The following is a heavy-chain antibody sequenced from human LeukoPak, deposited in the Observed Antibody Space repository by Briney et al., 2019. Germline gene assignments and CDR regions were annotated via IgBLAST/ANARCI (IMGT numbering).Heavy chain of an antibody. D-gene: IGHD2-15*01. V-gene: IGHV3-20*04. CDR2: INWNGGST. J-gene: IGHJ6*03. CDR3: ARLSSGARYYYMDV. Sequence: GGSLRRSCAASGFTFDDYGMSWVRQAPGKGLEWVSGINWNGGSTGYADSVKGRFTISRDNAKNSLYLQMNSLRAEDTALYYCARLSSGARYYYMDVWGKGTTVTVSS. CDR1: GFTFDDYG.